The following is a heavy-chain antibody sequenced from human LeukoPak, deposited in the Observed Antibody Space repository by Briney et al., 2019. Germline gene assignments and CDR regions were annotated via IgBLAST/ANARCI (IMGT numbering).Heavy chain of an antibody. V-gene: IGHV3-33*01. Sequence: PGKPLRLSCAASGFTFSGFGMHWVRQAPGKGLEWVAVIWYDGSNKYYADSVKGRFTISRDNPKNTLYVQMNSLRAEDTAVYYCARGRGADYGGNSGYFDYWGQGTLVTVSS. CDR3: ARGRGADYGGNSGYFDY. J-gene: IGHJ4*02. CDR2: IWYDGSNK. CDR1: GFTFSGFG. D-gene: IGHD4-23*01.